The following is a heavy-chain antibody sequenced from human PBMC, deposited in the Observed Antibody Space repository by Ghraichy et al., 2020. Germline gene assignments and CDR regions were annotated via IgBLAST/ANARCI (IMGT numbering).Heavy chain of an antibody. Sequence: GGSLRLSCAASGFTFSSYAMSWVRQAPGKGLEWVSAISGSGGSTYYADSVKGRFTISRDNSKNTLYLQMNSLRAEDTAVYYCAKGGGVVVPAAIQATAMVTVGGHYFDCWGQGTLVTVSS. J-gene: IGHJ4*02. CDR3: AKGGGVVVPAAIQATAMVTVGGHYFDC. V-gene: IGHV3-23*01. D-gene: IGHD2-2*02. CDR2: ISGSGGST. CDR1: GFTFSSYA.